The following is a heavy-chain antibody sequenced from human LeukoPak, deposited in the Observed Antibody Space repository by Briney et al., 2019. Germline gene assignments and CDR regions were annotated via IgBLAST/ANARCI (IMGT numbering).Heavy chain of an antibody. Sequence: PGGSLRLSCAASGSTFNNYGMHWVRQAPGKGLEWVAVISYDGRNIHYPDSVKGRFTISRDISTDTLWLQMDSLRTEDTAVYYCAKGPLRGTAAAIDYWGQGTLVTVSS. CDR2: ISYDGRNI. CDR3: AKGPLRGTAAAIDY. CDR1: GSTFNNYG. V-gene: IGHV3-30*18. D-gene: IGHD2-2*01. J-gene: IGHJ4*02.